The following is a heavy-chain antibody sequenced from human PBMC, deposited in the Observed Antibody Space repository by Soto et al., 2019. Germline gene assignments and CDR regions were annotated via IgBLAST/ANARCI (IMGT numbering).Heavy chain of an antibody. V-gene: IGHV3-23*01. CDR3: AKDLLLWFGESDYYYYGMDV. CDR2: ISGSGGST. D-gene: IGHD3-10*01. Sequence: VRQAPGKGLEWVSAISGSGGSTYYADSVKGRFTISRDNSKNTLYLQMNSLRAEDTAVYYCAKDLLLWFGESDYYYYGMDVWGQGTT. J-gene: IGHJ6*02.